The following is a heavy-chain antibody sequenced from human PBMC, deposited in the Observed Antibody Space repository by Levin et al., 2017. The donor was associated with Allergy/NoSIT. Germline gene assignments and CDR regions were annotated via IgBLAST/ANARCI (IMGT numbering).Heavy chain of an antibody. D-gene: IGHD3-22*01. CDR2: INEDGSEK. Sequence: GGSLRLSCAASGFTFSSYWMTWVRQAPGKGLEWVANINEDGSEKYYVDSVKGRFTISRDNAKNSLYLQMSSLRAEDTAVYYCARDRTYYDSSGYSSPDAFDIWGQGTMGTVSS. CDR3: ARDRTYYDSSGYSSPDAFDI. CDR1: GFTFSSYW. J-gene: IGHJ3*02. V-gene: IGHV3-7*01.